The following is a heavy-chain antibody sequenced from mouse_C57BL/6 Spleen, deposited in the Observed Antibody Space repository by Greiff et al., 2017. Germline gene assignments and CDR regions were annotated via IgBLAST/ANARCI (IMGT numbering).Heavy chain of an antibody. CDR3: ARQGGSNWAWFAY. CDR2: IWSDGST. Sequence: VKLMESGPGLVAPSQSLSITCTVSGFSLTSYGVHWVRQPPGKGLEWLVVIWSDGSTTYNSALKSRLSISKDNSKSQVFLKMNSLQTDDTAMYYCARQGGSNWAWFAYWGQGTLVTVSA. J-gene: IGHJ3*01. CDR1: GFSLTSYG. V-gene: IGHV2-6-1*01. D-gene: IGHD2-5*01.